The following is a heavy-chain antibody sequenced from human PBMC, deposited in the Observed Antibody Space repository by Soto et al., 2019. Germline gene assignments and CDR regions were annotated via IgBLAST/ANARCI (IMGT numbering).Heavy chain of an antibody. Sequence: QVQLQESGPGLVKPSQTLSLTCTVSGGSISSAAYYWSWIRQHPGKGLEWIGYISHSGRTYYTPSLKSRLIISANTSKNQFSVNLTSVTAADTAVYYCAREYTYGSNFFDCWGQGALVTVSS. J-gene: IGHJ4*02. CDR1: GGSISSAAYY. CDR3: AREYTYGSNFFDC. CDR2: ISHSGRT. V-gene: IGHV4-31*03. D-gene: IGHD5-18*01.